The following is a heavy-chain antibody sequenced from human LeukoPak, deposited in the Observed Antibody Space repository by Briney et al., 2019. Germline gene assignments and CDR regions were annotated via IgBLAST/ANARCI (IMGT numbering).Heavy chain of an antibody. D-gene: IGHD2-21*02. CDR1: GFTFSSYG. Sequence: GGSLRLSCAASGFTFSSYGKHWLRHPPGKGPELVAVISYDESNKNYPDPAKGRLTISRDNSKNAAYLQVNSLKTEDTAVYYCASPKGDSTYYGLDVWGQGTTVTVSS. CDR3: ASPKGDSTYYGLDV. V-gene: IGHV3-30*03. J-gene: IGHJ6*02. CDR2: ISYDESNK.